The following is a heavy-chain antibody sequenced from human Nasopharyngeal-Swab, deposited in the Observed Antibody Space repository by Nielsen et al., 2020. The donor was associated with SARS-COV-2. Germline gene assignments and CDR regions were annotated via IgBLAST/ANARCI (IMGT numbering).Heavy chain of an antibody. J-gene: IGHJ4*02. Sequence: VRQMPGKGPEWVSVIYSGGSTYSADSMKGRVTISRDNSKNTLYLQMNSLRAEDTAVCYCARGAYDSSGYFWDYWGQGTLVTVSS. D-gene: IGHD3-22*01. CDR3: ARGAYDSSGYFWDY. V-gene: IGHV3-53*01. CDR2: IYSGGST.